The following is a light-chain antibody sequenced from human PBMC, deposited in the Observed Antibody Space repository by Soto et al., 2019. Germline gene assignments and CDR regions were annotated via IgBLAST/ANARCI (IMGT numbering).Light chain of an antibody. CDR3: QKYNSYSVP. CDR2: AAS. J-gene: IGKJ1*01. Sequence: AIQITQSPSSLSASVVERVTITFLASQGVRDDLAWYQQKPGKAPKLLIYAASSLQSGVPSRFSGSGSGTDFTLTISSLQPDDFAPYYCQKYNSYSVPFAQGTKV. CDR1: QGVRDD. V-gene: IGKV1-6*01.